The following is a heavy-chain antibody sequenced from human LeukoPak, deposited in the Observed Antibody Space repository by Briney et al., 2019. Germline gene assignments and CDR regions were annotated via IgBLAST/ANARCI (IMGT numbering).Heavy chain of an antibody. Sequence: GGSLRLSCAASGFTFSSYAMNWVRQAPGKGLEWVAVISCDGSNKYYAASVKGRFTISRYNSKNTLYLQMNSLRAEATAVYYCARDLEMASYWGQGTLVTVSS. CDR2: ISCDGSNK. J-gene: IGHJ4*02. CDR1: GFTFSSYA. CDR3: ARDLEMASY. V-gene: IGHV3-30-3*01. D-gene: IGHD5-24*01.